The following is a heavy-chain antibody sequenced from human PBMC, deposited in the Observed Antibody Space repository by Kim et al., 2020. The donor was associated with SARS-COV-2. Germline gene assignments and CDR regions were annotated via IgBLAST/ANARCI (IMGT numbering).Heavy chain of an antibody. CDR3: ARDLYSGYDQMPYYYYYYGMDV. Sequence: ASVKVSCKASGYTFTSYGISWVRQAPGQGLEWMGWISAYNGNTNYAQKLQGRVTMTTDTSTSTAYMELRSLRSDDTAVYYCARDLYSGYDQMPYYYYYYGMDVWGQGTTVTVSS. D-gene: IGHD5-12*01. V-gene: IGHV1-18*04. CDR2: ISAYNGNT. CDR1: GYTFTSYG. J-gene: IGHJ6*02.